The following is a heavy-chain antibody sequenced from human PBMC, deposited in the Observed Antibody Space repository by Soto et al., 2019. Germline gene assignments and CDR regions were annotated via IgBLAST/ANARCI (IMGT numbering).Heavy chain of an antibody. CDR2: IDTRSGGT. CDR1: GYPFTTYY. D-gene: IGHD3-10*01. V-gene: IGHV1-2*02. J-gene: IGHJ4*02. Sequence: HVQLVQSGTEVKKPGASVRVSCMVSGYPFTTYYIHWVRQAPGQGLGWMGWIDTRSGGTVYEQKFQGRVTMTRDTSISTVYMDLSGLTSDDTALYYCATDDYGIFPYWGQGSLVTVSS. CDR3: ATDDYGIFPY.